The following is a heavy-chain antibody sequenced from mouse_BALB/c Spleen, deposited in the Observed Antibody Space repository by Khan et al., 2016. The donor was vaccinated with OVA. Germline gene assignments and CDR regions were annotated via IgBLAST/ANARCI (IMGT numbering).Heavy chain of an antibody. D-gene: IGHD1-2*01. CDR1: GYTFTDYY. Sequence: QVQLQQSGAELARPGASVKLSCKASGYTFTDYYINWVKQRTGQGLEWIGEISPGSGDTYYNEKFKGKATLTADKSSTTAYMQLSSLTSEASAVYFCAGRNYVGYTFAYWGQGTLVTVSA. CDR3: AGRNYVGYTFAY. V-gene: IGHV1-77*01. CDR2: ISPGSGDT. J-gene: IGHJ3*01.